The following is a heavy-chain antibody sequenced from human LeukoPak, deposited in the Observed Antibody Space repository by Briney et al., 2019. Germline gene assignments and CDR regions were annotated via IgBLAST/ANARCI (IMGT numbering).Heavy chain of an antibody. CDR2: ISDYNGNT. Sequence: ASVKVSCKASGYTFTSYGISWVRQAPGQGLEWMGWISDYNGNTNYAQKLQGRVTMTTDTSTSTAYMELRSLRSDDTAVYYCARDYPGNSRSIAVGRNYYYYGMDVWGQGTTVTVSS. CDR3: ARDYPGNSRSIAVGRNYYYYGMDV. D-gene: IGHD6-19*01. CDR1: GYTFTSYG. V-gene: IGHV1-18*01. J-gene: IGHJ6*02.